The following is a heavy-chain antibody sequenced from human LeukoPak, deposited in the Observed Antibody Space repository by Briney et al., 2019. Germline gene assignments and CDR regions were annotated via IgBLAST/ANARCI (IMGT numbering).Heavy chain of an antibody. CDR1: GGSISSYY. V-gene: IGHV4-4*07. CDR2: VHTTGGT. D-gene: IGHD3-10*01. CDR3: AKGGESSLPFDY. J-gene: IGHJ4*02. Sequence: SETLSLTCTVSGGSISSYYWSWIRQPAGKEPVWIGRVHTTGGTNYNPSLKSRLTMSVDTSKNQFSLHLTSVTAADTAVYYCAKGGESSLPFDYWGQGTLDTVSS.